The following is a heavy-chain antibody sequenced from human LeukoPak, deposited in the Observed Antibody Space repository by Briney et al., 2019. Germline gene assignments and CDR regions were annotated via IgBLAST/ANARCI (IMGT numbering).Heavy chain of an antibody. CDR3: ASSLGPLTEY. V-gene: IGHV3-7*01. CDR1: GFSFSKYW. J-gene: IGHJ4*02. D-gene: IGHD3-16*01. Sequence: GSLRLSCVASGFSFSKYWMNWVRQAPGKGLEWVANIKPDGSEKHYVDSVKGRFTISRDNTKNTLYLQMNSLRAEDTAVYYCASSLGPLTEYWGQGTLVAVSS. CDR2: IKPDGSEK.